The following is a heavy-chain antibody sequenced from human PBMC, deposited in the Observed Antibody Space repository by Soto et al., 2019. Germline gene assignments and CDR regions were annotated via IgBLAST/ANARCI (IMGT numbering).Heavy chain of an antibody. D-gene: IGHD3-16*01. CDR1: GGSISSSSYY. CDR2: IYYSGST. CDR3: ARHFKMTTLDY. J-gene: IGHJ4*02. Sequence: QLQLQESGPGLVKPSETLSLTCTVSGGSISSSSYYWGWIRQPPGKGLEWIGSIYYSGSTYYNPSLKSRVTISVDTSKNQFSLKLSSVTAADTAVYYCARHFKMTTLDYWGQGTLVTVSS. V-gene: IGHV4-39*01.